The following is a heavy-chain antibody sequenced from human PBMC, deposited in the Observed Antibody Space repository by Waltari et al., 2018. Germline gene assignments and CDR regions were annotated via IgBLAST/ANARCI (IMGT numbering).Heavy chain of an antibody. CDR2: INPNSGGT. CDR1: GYTFTGYS. V-gene: IGHV1-2*06. D-gene: IGHD3-16*01. CDR3: ARDVFSYYDYIWGDHYDAFDI. J-gene: IGHJ3*02. Sequence: QVQLVQSGAEVKKPGASVKVSCKASGYTFTGYSMHWVRQAPGQGLEWMGRINPNSGGTNYAQKFQGRVTMTRDTSISTAYMELSRLRSDDTAVYYCARDVFSYYDYIWGDHYDAFDIWGQGTMVTVSS.